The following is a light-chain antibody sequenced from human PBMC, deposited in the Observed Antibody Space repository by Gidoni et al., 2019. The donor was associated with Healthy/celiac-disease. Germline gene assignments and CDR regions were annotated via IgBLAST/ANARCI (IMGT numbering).Light chain of an antibody. V-gene: IGKV1-39*01. Sequence: DIQMTQSPSSLSASVGDRVTITCRASQSISSYLNWYQQKPGKAPKLLIYAASSLQSGVPSRFSGSGSGTDFTLTISSLQPEDVATYYCQQSYSTPMYTFGHGTKLEIK. CDR3: QQSYSTPMYT. CDR2: AAS. J-gene: IGKJ2*01. CDR1: QSISSY.